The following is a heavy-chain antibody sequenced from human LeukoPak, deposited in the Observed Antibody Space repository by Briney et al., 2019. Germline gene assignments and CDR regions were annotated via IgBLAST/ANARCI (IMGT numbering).Heavy chain of an antibody. CDR2: INPNSDGT. CDR3: ARDYYDSSGYYNY. J-gene: IGHJ4*02. Sequence: ASVKVSCKASGYTFTGYYMPWVRQAPGHGLEWMGRINPNSDGTNYAQRFQGRVTMTRDTSISTAYMELRRLRSDDTAVYYCARDYYDSSGYYNYWGQGTLVTVSS. V-gene: IGHV1-2*06. CDR1: GYTFTGYY. D-gene: IGHD3-22*01.